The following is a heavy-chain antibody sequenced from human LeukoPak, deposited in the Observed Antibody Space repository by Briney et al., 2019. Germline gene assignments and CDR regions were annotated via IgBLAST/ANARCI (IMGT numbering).Heavy chain of an antibody. CDR2: IYHSGST. Sequence: SETLSLTCAVSGYSISSGYYWGWIRQPPGKGLEWIGSIYHSGSTYYNPSLKSRVTISVDTSKNQFSLKLCSVTAADTAVYYCARRNYGVTALFDYWGQGTLVTVSS. D-gene: IGHD4-17*01. CDR3: ARRNYGVTALFDY. CDR1: GYSISSGYY. J-gene: IGHJ4*02. V-gene: IGHV4-38-2*01.